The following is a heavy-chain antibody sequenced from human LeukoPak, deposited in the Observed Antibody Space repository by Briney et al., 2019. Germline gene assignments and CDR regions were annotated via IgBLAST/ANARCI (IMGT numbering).Heavy chain of an antibody. CDR2: IHHSGNT. CDR3: AMVRGFKPSYYYYYMDV. D-gene: IGHD3-10*01. CDR1: GASFSDYY. J-gene: IGHJ6*03. V-gene: IGHV4-34*01. Sequence: SETLSLTCAVYGASFSDYYWSFIRQPPGKGLEWIGEIHHSGNTNYNPSLKSRVTISVDTSKNQFSLKLSSVTAADTAVYYCAMVRGFKPSYYYYYMDVWGKGTTVTVSS.